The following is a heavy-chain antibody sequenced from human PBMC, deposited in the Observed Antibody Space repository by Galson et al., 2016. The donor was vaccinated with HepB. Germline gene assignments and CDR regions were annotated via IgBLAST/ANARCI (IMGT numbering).Heavy chain of an antibody. V-gene: IGHV3-53*01. CDR2: IYGGGDT. Sequence: SLRLSCAVSGFSVSNNYMSWVRQAPGKGLEWVAVIYGGGDTYYADSVKGRFTISRDNSKNTLYPEMHSLRAEDTAVYYCARDTDSRERSDWWGQGTLVTVSS. D-gene: IGHD3-22*01. CDR3: ARDTDSRERSDW. J-gene: IGHJ4*02. CDR1: GFSVSNNY.